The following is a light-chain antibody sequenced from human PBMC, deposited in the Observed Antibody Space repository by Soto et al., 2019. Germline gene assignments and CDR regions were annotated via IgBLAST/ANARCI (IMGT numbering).Light chain of an antibody. CDR3: HQYGSSPWT. CDR1: QSVSSNY. J-gene: IGKJ1*01. V-gene: IGKV3-20*01. CDR2: GAS. Sequence: EIVLTQAPGTLSLSPGERATLSCRASQSVSSNYLAWYQQKPGQSPSLLMYGASSRATGIPDRFSGSGSGTDFTLSISSLEPEDFAVYYCHQYGSSPWTFGQGTKVEIK.